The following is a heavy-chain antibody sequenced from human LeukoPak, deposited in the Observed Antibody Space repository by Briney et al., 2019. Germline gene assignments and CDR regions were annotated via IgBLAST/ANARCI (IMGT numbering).Heavy chain of an antibody. D-gene: IGHD6-13*01. V-gene: IGHV1-18*01. CDR2: ISAYNGNT. CDR3: ARSRTGYSSSWYWVYYYYMDV. CDR1: GYTFTSYG. Sequence: ASEKVSCKASGYTFTSYGISWVRQAPGQGLEWMGWISAYNGNTNYAQKLQGRVTMTTDTSTSTAYMELRSLRSDDTAVYYCARSRTGYSSSWYWVYYYYMDVWGKGTTVTVSS. J-gene: IGHJ6*03.